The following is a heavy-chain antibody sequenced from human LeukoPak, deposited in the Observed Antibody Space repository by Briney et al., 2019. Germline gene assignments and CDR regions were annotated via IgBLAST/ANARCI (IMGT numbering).Heavy chain of an antibody. Sequence: GGSLRLSCAASGFTVSTNCMTWVRQAPGKGLEWVSTIYSGGTTYYADSVMGRFTISRHNSRNTLYLQMNSLRAEDTAVYYCARDLAGYNSFDYWGQGTLVTVSS. J-gene: IGHJ4*02. V-gene: IGHV3-53*01. CDR1: GFTVSTNC. D-gene: IGHD5-24*01. CDR2: IYSGGTT. CDR3: ARDLAGYNSFDY.